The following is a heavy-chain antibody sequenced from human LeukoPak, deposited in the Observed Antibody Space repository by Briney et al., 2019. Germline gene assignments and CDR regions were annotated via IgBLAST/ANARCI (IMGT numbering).Heavy chain of an antibody. CDR1: GGPIRSYY. D-gene: IGHD6-13*01. CDR3: ARDGVENSSWYPLDS. Sequence: PSETLSLTCSVSGGPIRSYYWSWLRQPPGKGLEGKGLEWIGYIYYGGSTSGSTNYNPSLKSRVTISVDTSKNQLSLKLNSVTAADTAVYYCARDGVENSSWYPLDSWGPGTLVTVSS. V-gene: IGHV4-59*01. CDR2: IYYGGSTSGST. J-gene: IGHJ4*02.